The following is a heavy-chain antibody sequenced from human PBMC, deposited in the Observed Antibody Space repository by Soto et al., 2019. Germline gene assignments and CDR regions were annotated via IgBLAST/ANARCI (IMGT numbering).Heavy chain of an antibody. CDR1: GYSFTSYS. CDR2: IYPGDSDT. D-gene: IGHD1-7*01. V-gene: IGHV5-51*01. CDR3: AIRITGTTRDWFAP. Sequence: LGESLKFSCKGSGYSFTSYSISWVRQMPGKSLEWMGIIYPGDSDTRYSPSFQGQVTIAADKSISTAYLQWSSLKASDTAMYYCAIRITGTTRDWFAPWGQGTLVTVSS. J-gene: IGHJ5*02.